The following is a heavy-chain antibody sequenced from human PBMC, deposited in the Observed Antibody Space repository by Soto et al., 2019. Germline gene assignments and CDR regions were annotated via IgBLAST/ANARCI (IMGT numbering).Heavy chain of an antibody. CDR1: GDSISSYY. D-gene: IGHD3-16*02. CDR2: MYSTGIT. V-gene: IGHV4-4*07. Sequence: QVQLQESGPGLVKPSETLSLTCSVSGDSISSYYWSWIRQPAGKGLEWIGRMYSTGITNYNPSLKSRVTMSVDTSKSQFSLKLTSVTAADTAVYYCSRESGSYRSFDYWGQGTLVTVSS. CDR3: SRESGSYRSFDY. J-gene: IGHJ4*02.